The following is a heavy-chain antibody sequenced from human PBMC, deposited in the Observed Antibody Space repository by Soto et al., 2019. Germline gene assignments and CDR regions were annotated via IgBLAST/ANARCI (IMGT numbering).Heavy chain of an antibody. V-gene: IGHV4-59*01. CDR3: ARDKGIVGDYLYGMDV. J-gene: IGHJ6*02. Sequence: SETLSLTCTVSGGSISSYYWSWTRQPPGKGLEWIGYIYYSGSTNYNPSLKSRVTISVDTSKNQFSLKLSPVTAADTAVYYCARDKGIVGDYLYGMDVWGQGTTVTVSS. D-gene: IGHD3-16*02. CDR1: GGSISSYY. CDR2: IYYSGST.